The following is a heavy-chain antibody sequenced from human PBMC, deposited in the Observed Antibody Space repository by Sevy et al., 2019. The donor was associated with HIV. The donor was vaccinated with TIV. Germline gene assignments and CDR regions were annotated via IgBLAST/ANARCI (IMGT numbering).Heavy chain of an antibody. CDR2: ISGSGGST. D-gene: IGHD6-19*01. Sequence: GGSLRLSCAASGFTFSSYAMSWVRQAPGKGLEWVSAISGSGGSTYYADSVKGRFTISRDNSKNTLYLQMNSLRAEDTAVYYCVKTSGYSSGWSHWDYWGQGTLVTVSS. CDR1: GFTFSSYA. CDR3: VKTSGYSSGWSHWDY. J-gene: IGHJ4*02. V-gene: IGHV3-23*01.